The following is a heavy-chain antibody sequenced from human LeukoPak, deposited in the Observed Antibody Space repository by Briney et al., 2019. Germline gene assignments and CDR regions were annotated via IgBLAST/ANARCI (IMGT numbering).Heavy chain of an antibody. J-gene: IGHJ5*02. CDR1: GYTFTGYY. CDR3: AREGYYGSGSYSWFDP. CDR2: IDPNSGGT. D-gene: IGHD3-10*01. Sequence: ASVKVSCKASGYTFTGYYMHWVRQAPGQGLEWMGWIDPNSGGTNYARKFEGRVTMTRDTSISTAYMELSRLRSDDTAVYYCAREGYYGSGSYSWFDPWGQGTLVTVSS. V-gene: IGHV1-2*02.